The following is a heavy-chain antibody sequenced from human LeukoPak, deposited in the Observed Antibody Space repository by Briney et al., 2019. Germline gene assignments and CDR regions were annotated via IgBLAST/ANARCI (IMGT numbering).Heavy chain of an antibody. V-gene: IGHV3-7*01. D-gene: IGHD3-22*01. J-gene: IGHJ4*02. CDR1: GFTFSSYW. Sequence: GGSLRLSCAASGFTFSSYWMIWVRQAPGKGLEWVANIKQDGSEKYYVDSVKGRFTISRDNAKNSLYLQMNSLRVEDTAVYYCARDRYYYDRSGYYVNYFDYWGQGTLVTVSS. CDR3: ARDRYYYDRSGYYVNYFDY. CDR2: IKQDGSEK.